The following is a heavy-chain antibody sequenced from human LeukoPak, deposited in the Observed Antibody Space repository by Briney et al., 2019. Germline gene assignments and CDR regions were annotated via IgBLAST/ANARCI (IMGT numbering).Heavy chain of an antibody. D-gene: IGHD6-6*01. V-gene: IGHV4-30-2*01. J-gene: IGHJ2*01. CDR3: ARGYKSGSSSPRYFDL. Sequence: SETLFLTCAVSGRSISRGGYSWSWIRQPPGKGLEWIGYIYHSGSTYYNPSLKSRVTISVDRSKNQFSLKLSSVTAADTAVYYCARGYKSGSSSPRYFDLWGRGTLVTVSS. CDR2: IYHSGST. CDR1: GRSISRGGYS.